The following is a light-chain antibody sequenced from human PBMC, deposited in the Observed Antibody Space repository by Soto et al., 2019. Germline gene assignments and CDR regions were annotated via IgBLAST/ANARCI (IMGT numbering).Light chain of an antibody. CDR3: SSYTTTTRL. CDR2: EVS. Sequence: QSALTQPASVSGSPGQSITISCTGTSSDIGSNNYVSWFHQRPGKAPTLIIYEVSNRPSGVSNHFSGSKSGNTASLTISGLLPEDEAEYYCSSYTTTTRLFGGGTKLTVL. J-gene: IGLJ3*02. CDR1: SSDIGSNNY. V-gene: IGLV2-14*01.